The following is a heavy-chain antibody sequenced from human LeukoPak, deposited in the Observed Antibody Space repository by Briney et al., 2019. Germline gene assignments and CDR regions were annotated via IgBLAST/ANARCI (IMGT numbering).Heavy chain of an antibody. Sequence: SETLSLTCAVSGGSISSGGYSWSWIRQPPGKGLEWIGYIYYSGSTNYNPSLKSRVTISVDTSKNQFSLKLSSVTAADTAVYYCARHQTAFDIWGQGTMVTVSS. CDR2: IYYSGST. CDR1: GGSISSGGYS. CDR3: ARHQTAFDI. J-gene: IGHJ3*02. V-gene: IGHV4-61*08.